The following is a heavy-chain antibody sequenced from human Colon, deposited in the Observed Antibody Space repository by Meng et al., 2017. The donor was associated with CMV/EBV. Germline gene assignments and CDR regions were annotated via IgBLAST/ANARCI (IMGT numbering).Heavy chain of an antibody. CDR3: AKDRYYGSGKDYGMDV. V-gene: IGHV3-53*01. D-gene: IGHD3-10*01. CDR2: IYSGGSM. Sequence: GGSLRLSCAASGFTVSNNYMSWVRQAPGKGLEWVSLIYSGGSMYYADSVKGRFTISRDNSKNTLYLQMNSLRAEDTAVYYCAKDRYYGSGKDYGMDVWGQGTTVTVSS. CDR1: GFTVSNNY. J-gene: IGHJ6*02.